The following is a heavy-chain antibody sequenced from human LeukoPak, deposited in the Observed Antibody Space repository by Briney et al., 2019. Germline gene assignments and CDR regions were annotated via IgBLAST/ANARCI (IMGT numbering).Heavy chain of an antibody. D-gene: IGHD2-2*01. CDR1: GGSIGSYY. V-gene: IGHV4-59*01. CDR3: ARVCSSTSCYYAFDI. J-gene: IGHJ3*02. CDR2: IYYSGST. Sequence: KPSETLSPTCTVSGGSIGSYYWSWIRQPPGKGLEWIGYIYYSGSTNYNPSLKSRVTISVDTSKNQFSLKLSSVTAADTAVYYCARVCSSTSCYYAFDIWGQGTMVTVSS.